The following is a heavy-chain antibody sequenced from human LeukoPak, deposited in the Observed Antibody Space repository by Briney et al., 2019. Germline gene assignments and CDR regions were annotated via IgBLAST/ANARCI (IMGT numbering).Heavy chain of an antibody. CDR3: ARGSGYYSSFDY. J-gene: IGHJ4*02. V-gene: IGHV4-59*12. CDR2: IYYSGST. CDR1: GGSISSYY. Sequence: PSETLSLTCTVSGGSISSYYWSWIRQPPGKGLEWIGYIYYSGSTNYNPSLKSRVTMSVDTSKNQFSLKLSSVTAADTAVYYCARGSGYYSSFDYWGQGTLVTVSS. D-gene: IGHD3-22*01.